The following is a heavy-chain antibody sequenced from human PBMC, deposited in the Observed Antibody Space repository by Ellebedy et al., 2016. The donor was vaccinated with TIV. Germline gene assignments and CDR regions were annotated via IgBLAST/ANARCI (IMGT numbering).Heavy chain of an antibody. CDR1: GFTFSSYA. D-gene: IGHD6-19*01. V-gene: IGHV3-23*01. CDR2: ISGSGGST. J-gene: IGHJ6*02. CDR3: AKGTYSSGQAYYYYGMDG. Sequence: GESLKISCTASGFTFSSYAMSWVRQAPGKGLEWVSAISGSGGSTYYADYVKGRFTISRDNYTNTLYLQMNSLRAEDTAVYYCAKGTYSSGQAYYYYGMDGWGQGTTVTVSS.